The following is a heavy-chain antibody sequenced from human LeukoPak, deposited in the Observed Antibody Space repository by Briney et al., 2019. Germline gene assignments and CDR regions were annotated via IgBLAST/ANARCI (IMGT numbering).Heavy chain of an antibody. J-gene: IGHJ3*02. V-gene: IGHV1-8*01. Sequence: ASVKVSCKASGYTFTSYDINWVRQATGQGLEWMGWMNPNSGNTGYAQKLQGRVTMTTDTSTSTAHMELRSLRSDDTAVYYCARGKQWLELDAFDIWGQGTMVTVSS. D-gene: IGHD6-19*01. CDR2: MNPNSGNT. CDR3: ARGKQWLELDAFDI. CDR1: GYTFTSYD.